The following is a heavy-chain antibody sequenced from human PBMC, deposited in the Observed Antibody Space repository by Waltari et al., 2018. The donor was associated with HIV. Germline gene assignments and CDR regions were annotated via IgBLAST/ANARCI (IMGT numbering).Heavy chain of an antibody. Sequence: QLQLQESGPGLVKPSETLSLTCTVSGGSISSSSYYWGWIRQPPGKGLEWIGSIYYSGTTYYNPTLKSGVTISVDTSKNQFSLKLSSVTAADTAVYYCAEGPYDYDSSGYDFCGQGTLVTVSS. CDR3: AEGPYDYDSSGYDF. CDR1: GGSISSSSYY. D-gene: IGHD3-22*01. J-gene: IGHJ4*02. CDR2: IYYSGTT. V-gene: IGHV4-39*01.